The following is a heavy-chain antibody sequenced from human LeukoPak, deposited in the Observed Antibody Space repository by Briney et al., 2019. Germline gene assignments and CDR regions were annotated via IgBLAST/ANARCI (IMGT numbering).Heavy chain of an antibody. CDR1: GYTLTELS. V-gene: IGHV1-24*01. CDR2: FDPEDGET. CDR3: ATGIVVVAATRGGCYFDY. D-gene: IGHD2-15*01. Sequence: ASVKVSCKVSGYTLTELSMHWVRQAPGKGLEWMGGFDPEDGETIYAQKFQGRVTMTEDTSTDTAYMELSSLRSEDTAVYYCATGIVVVAATRGGCYFDYWGQGTLVTVSS. J-gene: IGHJ4*02.